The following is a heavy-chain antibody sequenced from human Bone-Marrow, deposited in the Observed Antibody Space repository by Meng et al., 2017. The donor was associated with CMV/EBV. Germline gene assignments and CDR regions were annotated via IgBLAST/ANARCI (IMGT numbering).Heavy chain of an antibody. CDR3: AGADGGSLSWYYGMDV. CDR1: GFTVSSNY. CDR2: IYSGGST. Sequence: GESLKISCAASGFTVSSNYMSWVRQAPGKGLEWVSVIYSGGSTYYADSVKGRFTISRDNSKNTLYLQMNSLRAEDTAVYYCAGADGGSLSWYYGMDVWGQGPTVTVSS. D-gene: IGHD3-16*01. J-gene: IGHJ6*02. V-gene: IGHV3-53*01.